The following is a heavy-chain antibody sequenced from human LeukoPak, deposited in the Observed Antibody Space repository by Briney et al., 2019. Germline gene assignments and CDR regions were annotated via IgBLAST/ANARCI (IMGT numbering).Heavy chain of an antibody. CDR2: ISGSGGST. V-gene: IGHV3-23*01. J-gene: IGHJ3*02. Sequence: TGGSLRLSCAASGFTFSSYGMIWVRQAPGKGLEWVSAISGSGGSTYYADSVKGRFTISRDNFKNTVFLQMNSLRAEDTAVYYCRVPHCSGGSCYLAFDIWGQGTMVTVSS. D-gene: IGHD2-15*01. CDR1: GFTFSSYG. CDR3: RVPHCSGGSCYLAFDI.